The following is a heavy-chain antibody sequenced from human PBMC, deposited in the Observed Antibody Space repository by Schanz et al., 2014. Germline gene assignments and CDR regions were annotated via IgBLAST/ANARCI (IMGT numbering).Heavy chain of an antibody. J-gene: IGHJ4*02. CDR1: GYTFTNFF. Sequence: QVHLVQSGAEVHKPGASLKISCKASGYTFTNFFLHWVRQAPGQGLEWLGWMNPNSCNPGFAQKFQGRVTMTRNTSMSTAYIELHILTSEDTAVYYCARGRTFDYWGQGTLVTVSS. CDR3: ARGRTFDY. CDR2: MNPNSCNP. V-gene: IGHV1-8*02.